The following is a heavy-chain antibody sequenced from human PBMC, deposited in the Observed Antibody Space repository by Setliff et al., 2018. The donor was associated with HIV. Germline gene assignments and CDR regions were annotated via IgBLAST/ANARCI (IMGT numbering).Heavy chain of an antibody. V-gene: IGHV4-38-2*02. CDR3: ARGWVRGPIISPGTYFSYGLDV. CDR1: GYAITSGLY. CDR2: IYHSGTT. Sequence: SETLSLTCTVSGYAITSGLYWGWIRQPPGKGLEWIGSIYHSGTTNYNSSLKSRVTISVDTSKNQFSLKLSSVTAADTAVYYCARGWVRGPIISPGTYFSYGLDVWGQGTPVTVSS. D-gene: IGHD3-10*01. J-gene: IGHJ6*02.